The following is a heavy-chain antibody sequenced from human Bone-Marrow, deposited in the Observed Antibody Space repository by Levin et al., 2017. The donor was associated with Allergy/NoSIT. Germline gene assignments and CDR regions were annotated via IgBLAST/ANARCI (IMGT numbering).Heavy chain of an antibody. CDR2: IYYSGST. J-gene: IGHJ4*02. V-gene: IGHV4-59*01. CDR1: GGSISSYY. CDR3: ARSSQPRLYAAWYAANYCDY. Sequence: SETLSLTCTVSGGSISSYYWNWIRQPPGKGLEWFGYIYYSGSTNYNPSLKSRVTVSVDTSKNQFSLRLSSVTTADTAVYYCARSSQPRLYAAWYAANYCDYWGQGTLVTVSS. D-gene: IGHD6-13*01.